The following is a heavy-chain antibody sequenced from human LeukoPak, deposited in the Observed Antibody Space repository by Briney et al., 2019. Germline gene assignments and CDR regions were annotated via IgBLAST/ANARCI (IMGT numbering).Heavy chain of an antibody. V-gene: IGHV3-7*01. Sequence: PGGSLRLSCAASGFTFSSYWMSWFRQAPGKGLEWVAKIKQDGSEKHYVDSVKGRFTISRDNAKNSLYLQMNSLRAEDTAAYYCARQTAFDFWGQGTMVTVSS. CDR1: GFTFSSYW. CDR3: ARQTAFDF. J-gene: IGHJ3*01. CDR2: IKQDGSEK.